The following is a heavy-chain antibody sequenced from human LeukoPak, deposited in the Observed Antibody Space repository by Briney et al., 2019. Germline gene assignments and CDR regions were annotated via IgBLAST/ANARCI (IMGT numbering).Heavy chain of an antibody. CDR1: GFTFSSYA. CDR2: ISGSGGST. D-gene: IGHD2-21*02. Sequence: AWGSLRLSCAASGFTFSSYAMSWVRQAPGKGLEWVSAISGSGGSTYYADSVKGRFTISRDNSKNTLYLQMNSLRAEDTAVYYCAKQDAYCGGDCYSIDYWGQGTLVTVSS. CDR3: AKQDAYCGGDCYSIDY. J-gene: IGHJ4*02. V-gene: IGHV3-23*01.